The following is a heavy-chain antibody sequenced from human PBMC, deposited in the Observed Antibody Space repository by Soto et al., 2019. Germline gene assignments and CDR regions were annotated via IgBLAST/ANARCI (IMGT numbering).Heavy chain of an antibody. J-gene: IGHJ5*02. CDR3: AKDPKSTIRFNWFDP. CDR1: GFTFSSYA. CDR2: ISGSGSGT. V-gene: IGHV3-23*01. Sequence: EVQLSESGGGLVQPGGSLRLSCAASGFTFSSYAMSWVRQAPGKGLEWVSGISGSGSGTYYADSVKGRFTISRDNSKKTLYLQMNSLRAEDTAISYCAKDPKSTIRFNWFDPWGQGTLVTVSS. D-gene: IGHD2-8*01.